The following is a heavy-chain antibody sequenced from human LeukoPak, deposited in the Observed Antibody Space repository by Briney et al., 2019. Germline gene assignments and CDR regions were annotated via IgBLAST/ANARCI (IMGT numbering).Heavy chain of an antibody. CDR1: GGSISSSSYY. J-gene: IGHJ5*01. CDR2: ISYSGST. CDR3: ATEGLFGLWSVRGGNWFDS. V-gene: IGHV4-39*07. D-gene: IGHD3-10*01. Sequence: KPSETLSLTCTVSGGSISSSSYYWGWIRQPPGKGLEWIGNISYSGSTYYNPSLRSRVTISLDTSKNQFSLKLRSVTAADTAVYYCATEGLFGLWSVRGGNWFDSWGQGTLVTVSS.